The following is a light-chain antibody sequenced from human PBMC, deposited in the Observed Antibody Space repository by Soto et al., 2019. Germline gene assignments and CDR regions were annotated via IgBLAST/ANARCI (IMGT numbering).Light chain of an antibody. Sequence: LTQSPATPSVSPGETATLSCSASQRVSSNLAWYQQKAGQAPRLLIFDASTRATNIPARFSGSGSGTEFTLTISSLESEDFAVYYCQQYSNWPLTFGGGTKVDIK. CDR2: DAS. CDR1: QRVSSN. CDR3: QQYSNWPLT. J-gene: IGKJ4*01. V-gene: IGKV3-15*01.